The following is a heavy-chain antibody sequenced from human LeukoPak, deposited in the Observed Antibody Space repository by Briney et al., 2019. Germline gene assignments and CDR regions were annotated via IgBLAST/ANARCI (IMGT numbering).Heavy chain of an antibody. D-gene: IGHD6-13*01. V-gene: IGHV3-30*04. J-gene: IGHJ4*02. CDR1: GFTFSSYA. CDR3: VRLTAAGRRTDFDY. CDR2: ISYDGSNK. Sequence: GGSLRLSCAASGFTFSSYAMHWVRQAPGKGLEWVAVISYDGSNKYYADSVKGRFTISRDNSKNTLYLQMNSLRTEDTAVYYCVRLTAAGRRTDFDYWGQGTLVTVSS.